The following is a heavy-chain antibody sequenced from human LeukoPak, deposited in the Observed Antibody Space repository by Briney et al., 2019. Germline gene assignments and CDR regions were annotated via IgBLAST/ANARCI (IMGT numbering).Heavy chain of an antibody. J-gene: IGHJ6*03. Sequence: GGSLRLSCAASGFTFSSYAMHWVRQAPGKGLEWVAVISYDGSNKYYADSVKGRFTISRDNSKNTLYLQMNSLRAEDTAVYYCARGSSWDYYYYYMDVWGKGTTVTVSS. CDR3: ARGSSWDYYYYYMDV. CDR1: GFTFSSYA. CDR2: ISYDGSNK. D-gene: IGHD6-13*01. V-gene: IGHV3-30*04.